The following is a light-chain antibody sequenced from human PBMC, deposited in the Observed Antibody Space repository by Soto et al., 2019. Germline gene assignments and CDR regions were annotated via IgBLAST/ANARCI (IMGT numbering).Light chain of an antibody. V-gene: IGLV1-51*02. CDR1: SSNIGNNY. CDR3: GTWDNSLSAGV. CDR2: ENN. J-gene: IGLJ1*01. Sequence: QSVLTQPPSVSAAPGQKVTISCSGSSSNIGNNYVSWYQQLPGTAPKLLIYENNKRPSGIPDRFSGSKSGTSATLGITGLQTGDEADYYCGTWDNSLSAGVFGTGTRSPS.